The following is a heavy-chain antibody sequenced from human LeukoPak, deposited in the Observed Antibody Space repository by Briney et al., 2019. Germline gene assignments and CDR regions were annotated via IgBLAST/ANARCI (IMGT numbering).Heavy chain of an antibody. CDR3: ARRGYGGYVFYFDY. J-gene: IGHJ4*02. D-gene: IGHD5-12*01. CDR1: GYTFTGYY. V-gene: IGHV1-2*02. CDR2: INPNSGGT. Sequence: ASVKVSCKASGYTFTGYYMHWVRQAPGQGLEWMGWINPNSGGTNYAQKFQGRVTMTRDTSISTAYMELSRLRSDDTAVYYCARRGYGGYVFYFDYWGQGTLVTVSS.